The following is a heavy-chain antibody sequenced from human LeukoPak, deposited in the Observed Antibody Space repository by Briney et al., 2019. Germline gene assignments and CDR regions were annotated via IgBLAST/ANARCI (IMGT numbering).Heavy chain of an antibody. CDR1: GFTFSRYS. CDR3: AKDTVQHSPDIAVAGTLDY. CDR2: ISSSSGTI. J-gene: IGHJ4*02. Sequence: PGGSLRLSCAASGFTFSRYSMNWVRQAPGKGLEWISYISSSSGTIYYADSVKGRFTISRDNAKNSLYLQMNSLRAEDTALYYCAKDTVQHSPDIAVAGTLDYWGQGTLVTVSS. V-gene: IGHV3-48*04. D-gene: IGHD6-19*01.